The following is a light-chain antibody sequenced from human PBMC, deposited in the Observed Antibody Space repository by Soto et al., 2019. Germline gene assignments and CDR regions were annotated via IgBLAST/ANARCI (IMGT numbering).Light chain of an antibody. CDR3: QQYFSTPYT. V-gene: IGKV4-1*01. CDR1: QSILFHSNNKNY. J-gene: IGKJ2*01. CDR2: WAS. Sequence: DIVMTQSPDSLAVSLGERATINCKSSQSILFHSNNKNYLVWYQQRPGQSPKLLLYWASSREPGVPDRFSGSGSGTDFTLTISSLQADDVAVYYCQQYFSTPYTFGQGTKVDIK.